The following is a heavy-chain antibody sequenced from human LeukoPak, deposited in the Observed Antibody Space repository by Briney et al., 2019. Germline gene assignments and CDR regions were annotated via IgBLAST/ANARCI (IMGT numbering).Heavy chain of an antibody. CDR1: GFTFSTYA. D-gene: IGHD4-17*01. CDR3: VKGRTVTTFHYFDY. Sequence: PGGSLRLSCLASGFTFSTYAMHWVRQAPGKELEHVSTISSYGSTTYYADSAKGRFTISRDNSKNTLYLQMSSLRAEDTAVYYCVKGRTVTTFHYFDYWGQGILVTVSS. CDR2: ISSYGSTT. V-gene: IGHV3-64D*09. J-gene: IGHJ4*02.